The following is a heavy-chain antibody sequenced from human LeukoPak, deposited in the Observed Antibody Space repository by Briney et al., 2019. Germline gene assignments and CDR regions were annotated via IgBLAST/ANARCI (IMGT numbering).Heavy chain of an antibody. CDR3: PKEAIRSGTYLRPFDS. CDR1: GFTFSSYA. Sequence: PGGSLRLSCAASGFTFSSYAMGWVRQAPGKGLQWVSTISAGGDSTSYADSVKGRFTISRDNSKNTLYLHMNSLRVEDTAICFCPKEAIRSGTYLRPFDSWGQGNLVTVS. V-gene: IGHV3-23*01. CDR2: ISAGGDST. D-gene: IGHD1-26*01. J-gene: IGHJ4*02.